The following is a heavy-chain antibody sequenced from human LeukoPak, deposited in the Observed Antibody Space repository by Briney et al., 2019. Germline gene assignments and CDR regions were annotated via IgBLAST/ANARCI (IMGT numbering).Heavy chain of an antibody. J-gene: IGHJ4*02. D-gene: IGHD5-18*01. CDR2: IYYSGST. Sequence: SETLSLTCTVSGGSISSYYWSWIRQPPGKGLEWIGYIYYSGSTNYNPSLKSRVTISVDTSKNQFSLKLSSVTAADTAVYYCARMGYSYGPGPYYFGYWGQGTLVTVSS. V-gene: IGHV4-59*01. CDR3: ARMGYSYGPGPYYFGY. CDR1: GGSISSYY.